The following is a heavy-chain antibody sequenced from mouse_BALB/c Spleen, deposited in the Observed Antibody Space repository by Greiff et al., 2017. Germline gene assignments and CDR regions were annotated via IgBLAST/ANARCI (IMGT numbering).Heavy chain of an antibody. Sequence: QVQLQQSGPGLVQPSQSLSITCTVSGFSLTSYGVHWVRQSPGKGLEWLGVIWSGGSTDYNAAFISRLSISKDNSKIQVFFKMNSLQANDTAIYYCARNRGVTPYYYAMDYWGQGTSVTVSS. V-gene: IGHV2-2*02. J-gene: IGHJ4*01. CDR2: IWSGGST. CDR3: ARNRGVTPYYYAMDY. D-gene: IGHD2-1*01. CDR1: GFSLTSYG.